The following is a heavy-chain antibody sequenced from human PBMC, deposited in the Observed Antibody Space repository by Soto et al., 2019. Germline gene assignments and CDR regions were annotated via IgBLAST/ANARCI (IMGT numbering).Heavy chain of an antibody. D-gene: IGHD3-10*01. Sequence: GGPLRLPCAASGFTFSSYAMSWVRQAPGKGLEWVSAISGSGGSTYYADSVKGRFTISRDNSKNTLYLQMNSLRAEDTAVYYCAKDRGRYYYGSGSYYNLAFDIWGQGTMVTVSS. V-gene: IGHV3-23*01. CDR2: ISGSGGST. CDR1: GFTFSSYA. J-gene: IGHJ3*02. CDR3: AKDRGRYYYGSGSYYNLAFDI.